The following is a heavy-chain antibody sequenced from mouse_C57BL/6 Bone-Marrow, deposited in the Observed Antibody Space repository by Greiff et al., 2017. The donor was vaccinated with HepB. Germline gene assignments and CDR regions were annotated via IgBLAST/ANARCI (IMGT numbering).Heavy chain of an antibody. Sequence: QVQLQQPGAELVKPGASVKLSCKASGYTFTSYWMQWVKQRPGQGLEWIGEIDPSDSYTNYNQKFKGKATLTVDTSSSTAYMQLSSLTSEDSAVYYCARPPLDDWGKGTTLTVSS. CDR1: GYTFTSYW. CDR2: IDPSDSYT. J-gene: IGHJ2*01. D-gene: IGHD2-3*01. V-gene: IGHV1-50*01. CDR3: ARPPLDD.